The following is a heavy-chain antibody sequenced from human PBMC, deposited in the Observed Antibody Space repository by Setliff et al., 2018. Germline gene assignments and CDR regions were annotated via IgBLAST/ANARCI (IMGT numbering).Heavy chain of an antibody. CDR3: ASPRRDDLDSPFDPFDI. D-gene: IGHD3-3*01. V-gene: IGHV4-38-2*01. J-gene: IGHJ3*02. CDR2: IYHKGRT. CDR1: GASISSGHY. Sequence: ETLSLTCDVSGASISSGHYWGWIRQPPGKGLEWIATIYHKGRTYFNPSLQSRVTMSLDRSKNQFSLRLTSVTASDTAVYCCASPRRDDLDSPFDPFDIWGHGTRVTVSS.